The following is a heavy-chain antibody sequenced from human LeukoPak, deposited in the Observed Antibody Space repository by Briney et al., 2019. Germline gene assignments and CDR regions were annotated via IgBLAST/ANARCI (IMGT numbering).Heavy chain of an antibody. J-gene: IGHJ4*02. CDR1: GFTFSSYA. V-gene: IGHV3-23*01. CDR3: AKTLVLMVYAPFDY. D-gene: IGHD2-8*01. Sequence: PGGSLRLSCAASGFTFSSYAMSWVRQAPGKGLEWVSAVSGSGGSTYYADSVKGRFTSSRDNSKNTLYLQMNSLRAEDTAVYYCAKTLVLMVYAPFDYWGQGTLVTVSS. CDR2: VSGSGGST.